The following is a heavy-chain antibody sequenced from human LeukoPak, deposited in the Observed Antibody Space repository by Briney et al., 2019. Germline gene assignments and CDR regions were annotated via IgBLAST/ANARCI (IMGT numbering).Heavy chain of an antibody. J-gene: IGHJ6*02. CDR1: GGPFSGYY. CDR2: INHSGST. D-gene: IGHD2-2*01. CDR3: ARALGAYCSSTSCPYYYYYGMDV. V-gene: IGHV4-34*01. Sequence: TSETLSLTCAVYGGPFSGYYWSWIRQPPGKGLEWIGEINHSGSTNYNPSLKSRVTISVDTSKNQFSLKLSSVTAADTAVYYCARALGAYCSSTSCPYYYYYGMDVWGQGTTVTVSS.